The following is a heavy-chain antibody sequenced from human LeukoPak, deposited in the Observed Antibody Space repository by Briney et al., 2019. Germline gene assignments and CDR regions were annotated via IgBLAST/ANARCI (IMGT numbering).Heavy chain of an antibody. D-gene: IGHD2-15*01. CDR2: INQDGREK. CDR1: GFTFSSYW. J-gene: IGHJ4*02. V-gene: IGHV3-7*04. CDR3: ARGDKFSGDY. Sequence: GGSLRLSCAASGFTFSSYWMSWVRQAPGKGLEWVANINQDGREKYYVDSVKGRFTISRDNAKNSLYLQMNSLRAEDTAVYFCARGDKFSGDYWGQGTLVTVPS.